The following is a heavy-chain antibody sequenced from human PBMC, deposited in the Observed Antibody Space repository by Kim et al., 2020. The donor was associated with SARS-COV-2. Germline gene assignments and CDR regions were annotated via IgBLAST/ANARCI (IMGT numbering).Heavy chain of an antibody. CDR1: GGSFSGYY. Sequence: SETLSLTCAVYGGSFSGYYWSWIRQPPGKGLEWIGEINHSGSTNYNPSLKSRVTISVDTSKNQFSLKLSSVTAADTAVYYCASTWIREKGYYWGQGTLVTVSS. CDR2: INHSGST. V-gene: IGHV4-34*01. CDR3: ASTWIREKGYY. J-gene: IGHJ4*02. D-gene: IGHD5-18*01.